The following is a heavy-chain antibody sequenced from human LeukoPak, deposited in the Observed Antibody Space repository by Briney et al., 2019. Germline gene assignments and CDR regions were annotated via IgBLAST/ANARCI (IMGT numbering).Heavy chain of an antibody. CDR3: ARGAPLVLLWFGESLGNWFDP. CDR1: GYTFTGYY. J-gene: IGHJ5*02. Sequence: GASVKVSCKASGYTFTGYYMHWVRQAPGQGLEWMGWINPNSGGTNYAQKFQGRVTMTRDTSISTAYMELSRLRSDDTAVYYCARGAPLVLLWFGESLGNWFDPWGQGTLVTVSS. V-gene: IGHV1-2*02. D-gene: IGHD3-10*01. CDR2: INPNSGGT.